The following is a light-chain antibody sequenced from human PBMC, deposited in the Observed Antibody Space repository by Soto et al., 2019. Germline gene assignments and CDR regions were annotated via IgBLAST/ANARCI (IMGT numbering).Light chain of an antibody. V-gene: IGLV2-14*01. Sequence: QSALTQPASVSGSPGQSITISCTGTSRDVGAYNYVAWYQHHPGKAPKVMVYEVSYRPPWVSNRFSGSKSGNTASLTISGLQAEVEADYYCSSYTTTSTLVFGGGTKLTVL. CDR3: SSYTTTSTLV. J-gene: IGLJ2*01. CDR2: EVS. CDR1: SRDVGAYNY.